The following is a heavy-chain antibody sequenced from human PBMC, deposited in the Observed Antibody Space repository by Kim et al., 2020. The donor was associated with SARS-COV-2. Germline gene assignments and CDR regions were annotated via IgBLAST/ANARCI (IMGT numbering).Heavy chain of an antibody. CDR1: GGSISTSSYY. J-gene: IGHJ4*02. CDR2: IYYSGNT. Sequence: SETLSLTCTASGGSISTSSYYWGWIRQPPGKGLEWIGNIYYSGNTYYNSSLKSRVTIFLDTSKNQFTLKLSSVTAADTAVYYCARALDYYDRSAYYDWGQGTLVTVSS. CDR3: ARALDYYDRSAYYD. D-gene: IGHD3-22*01. V-gene: IGHV4-39*01.